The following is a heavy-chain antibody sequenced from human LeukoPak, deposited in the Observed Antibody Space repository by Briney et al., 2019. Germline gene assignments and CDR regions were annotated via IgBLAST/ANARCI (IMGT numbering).Heavy chain of an antibody. D-gene: IGHD2-15*01. J-gene: IGHJ5*02. CDR2: IYYSGST. CDR3: ARAPDIVNWFDP. CDR1: GGSISSGDYY. V-gene: IGHV4-30-4*08. Sequence: PSETLSLTCTVSGGSISSGDYYWSWIRQPPGKGLEWIGYIYYSGSTYYNPSLKSRVTISVDTSKNQFSLKLSSVTAADTAVYYCARAPDIVNWFDPWGQGTLVTVSS.